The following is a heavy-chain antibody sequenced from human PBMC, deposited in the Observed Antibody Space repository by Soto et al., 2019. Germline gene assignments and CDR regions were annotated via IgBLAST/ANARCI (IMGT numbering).Heavy chain of an antibody. J-gene: IGHJ6*02. CDR3: ARLLSRTLRFLEWFVMEDV. D-gene: IGHD3-3*01. CDR1: GYTVTSYD. Sequence: ASVKVSCKASGYTVTSYDINCVRQATGQVLEWMGWMNPNSGNTGYAQKFQGRVTMTRNTSISTAYMELSSLRSEDTAVYYCARLLSRTLRFLEWFVMEDVWGQGTTVTVSS. V-gene: IGHV1-8*01. CDR2: MNPNSGNT.